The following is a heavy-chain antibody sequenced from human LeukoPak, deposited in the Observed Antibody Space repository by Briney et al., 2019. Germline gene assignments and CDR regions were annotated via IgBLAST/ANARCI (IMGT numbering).Heavy chain of an antibody. D-gene: IGHD5-18*01. Sequence: GGSLRLSCAASGFTFSSYGMHWVRQAPGKGLEGVAVIWYDGSNKYYADSVKGRFTISRDNAKNTVYLQMNSLRVEDAAVYYCAKEKYNYGQYYFDYWGQGTLVTVSA. V-gene: IGHV3-33*06. CDR3: AKEKYNYGQYYFDY. CDR1: GFTFSSYG. J-gene: IGHJ4*02. CDR2: IWYDGSNK.